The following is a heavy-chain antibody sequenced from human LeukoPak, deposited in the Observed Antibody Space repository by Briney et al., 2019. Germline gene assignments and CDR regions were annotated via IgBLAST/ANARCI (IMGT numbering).Heavy chain of an antibody. CDR3: AKGYTSGWYYFDY. V-gene: IGHV3-23*01. CDR2: ISDNGRRT. D-gene: IGHD6-19*01. CDR1: GFTFSSYA. J-gene: IGHJ4*02. Sequence: QAGGSLRLSCAASGFTFSSYAMNWVRQAPGKGLEWVSGISDNGRRTYYADSVRGRFTISRDNSKSTLYLQMTDLRAEDTALYYCAKGYTSGWYYFDYWGQGILVTVSS.